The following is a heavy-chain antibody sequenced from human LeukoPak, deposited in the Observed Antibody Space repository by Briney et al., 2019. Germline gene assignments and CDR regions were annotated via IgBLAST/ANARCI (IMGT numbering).Heavy chain of an antibody. Sequence: GGSLRLSCAASGFYFRDHWMDWVRQAPGKGLEWVAVISFDGSKKYYADSVKGRFIISRDNSKNTLDLQMNSLRAEDTAVYYCAKVRGCSNGVCYKGGMDVWGQGTTVTVSS. V-gene: IGHV3-30*18. CDR1: GFYFRDHW. CDR3: AKVRGCSNGVCYKGGMDV. D-gene: IGHD2-8*01. CDR2: ISFDGSKK. J-gene: IGHJ6*02.